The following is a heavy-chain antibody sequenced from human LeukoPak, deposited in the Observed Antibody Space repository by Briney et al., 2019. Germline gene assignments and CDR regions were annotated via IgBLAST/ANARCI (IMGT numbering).Heavy chain of an antibody. J-gene: IGHJ4*02. D-gene: IGHD3-10*01. CDR3: ARDPTDYYGSGSWGTY. CDR2: IYHGGST. V-gene: IGHV4-4*02. CDR1: GGSISSSNW. Sequence: PSETLSLTCAVSGGSISSSNWWSWVRQPPGKGLEWIGEIYHGGSTNYNPSLKSRVTISVDKSKNQFSLKLNSVTAADTAVYYCARDPTDYYGSGSWGTYWGQGTLVTVSS.